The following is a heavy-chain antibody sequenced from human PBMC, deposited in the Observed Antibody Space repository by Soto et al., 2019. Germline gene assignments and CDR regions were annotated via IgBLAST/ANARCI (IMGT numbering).Heavy chain of an antibody. CDR1: GYTFTSYG. CDR2: VSAYNGNT. CDR3: ARDIGRNYFDN. J-gene: IGHJ4*02. D-gene: IGHD2-15*01. Sequence: QVQLVQSGAEVKKPGASVKVSCKASGYTFTSYGISWVRQAPGQGLEWMGWVSAYNGNTHYAQKFQNRVTMTTDTSTSTGYMELRRLRSDDRATYYCARDIGRNYFDNWGQGTLVTVSS. V-gene: IGHV1-18*01.